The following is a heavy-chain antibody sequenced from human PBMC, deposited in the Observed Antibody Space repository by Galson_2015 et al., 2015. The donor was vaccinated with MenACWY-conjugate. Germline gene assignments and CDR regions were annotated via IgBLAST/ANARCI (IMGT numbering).Heavy chain of an antibody. Sequence: PALVKPTQTLTLTCTFSGFSLRTSGMCVSWIRQSPGKALEWLARIDWDDDKYYSTSLKTRLTISKGTSKNQVVLTMTNMDPVDTATYYCARIRYVPGTRHAEYFQHWGQGTLVTVSS. CDR1: GFSLRTSGMC. V-gene: IGHV2-70*11. CDR2: IDWDDDK. D-gene: IGHD1-1*01. J-gene: IGHJ1*01. CDR3: ARIRYVPGTRHAEYFQH.